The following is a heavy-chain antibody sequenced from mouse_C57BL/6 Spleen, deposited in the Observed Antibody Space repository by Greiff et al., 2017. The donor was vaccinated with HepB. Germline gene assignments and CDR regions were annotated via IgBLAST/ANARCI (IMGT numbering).Heavy chain of an antibody. CDR2: ISDGGSYT. CDR3: ARGNSYYAMDY. CDR1: GFTFSSYA. Sequence: EVKVVESGGGLVKPGGSLKLSCAASGFTFSSYAMSWVRQTPEKRLEWVATISDGGSYTYYPDNVKGRFTISRDNAKNTLYLQMSHLKSEDTAMYYCARGNSYYAMDYWGQGTSVTVSS. V-gene: IGHV5-4*03. J-gene: IGHJ4*01.